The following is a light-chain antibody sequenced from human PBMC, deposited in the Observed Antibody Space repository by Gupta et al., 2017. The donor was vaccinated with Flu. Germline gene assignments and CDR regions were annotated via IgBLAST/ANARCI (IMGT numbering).Light chain of an antibody. Sequence: MMPHPPTTLSASLGERATLTCRASQSVSSNLAWYQQKPGKAPRLLIYGASSRATGIPARFSGSGSGTEFTLTISSLQPEDFAVYYCQHYNNWPRTFGQGTKLEIK. CDR1: QSVSSN. J-gene: IGKJ2*01. CDR3: QHYNNWPRT. CDR2: GAS. V-gene: IGKV3-15*01.